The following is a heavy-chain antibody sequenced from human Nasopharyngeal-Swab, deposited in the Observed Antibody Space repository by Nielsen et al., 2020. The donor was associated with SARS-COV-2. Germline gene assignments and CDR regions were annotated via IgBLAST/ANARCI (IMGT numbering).Heavy chain of an antibody. V-gene: IGHV4-59*11. CDR3: AKEGATGWFDP. CDR2: ISQNSGT. Sequence: SETLSLTCTVSGVSITSQYRSWIRQPPGKGLEWIGYISQNSGTSYNPSLKSRVTIFMDTSKNQFSLRLRSVSAADTAVYSCAKEGATGWFDPWGQGTLVTVSS. J-gene: IGHJ5*02. CDR1: GVSITSQY.